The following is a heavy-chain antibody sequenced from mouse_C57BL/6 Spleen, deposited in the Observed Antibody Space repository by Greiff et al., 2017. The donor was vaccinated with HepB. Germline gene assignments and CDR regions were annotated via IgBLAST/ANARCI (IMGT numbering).Heavy chain of an antibody. Sequence: QVQLQQSGPGLVQPSQSLSITCTVSGFSLTSYGVHWVRQSPGKGLEWLGVIWSGGSTDYNAAFISRLSISKDNSKSQVFFKMNSLQADDTAIYDCAREHYYGSSHFDYWGQGTTLTVSS. CDR1: GFSLTSYG. CDR3: AREHYYGSSHFDY. CDR2: IWSGGST. D-gene: IGHD1-1*01. V-gene: IGHV2-2*01. J-gene: IGHJ2*01.